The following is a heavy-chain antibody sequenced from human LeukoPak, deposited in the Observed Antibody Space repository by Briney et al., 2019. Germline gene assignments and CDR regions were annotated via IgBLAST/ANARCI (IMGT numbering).Heavy chain of an antibody. V-gene: IGHV3-21*01. CDR2: ISSSSSYI. CDR1: GFTFSSYS. J-gene: IGHJ5*02. Sequence: GGSLRLSCAASGFTFSSYSMNWVRQAPGKALEWVSSISSSSSYIYYADSVKGRFTISRDNAKNSLYLQMNSLRAEDTAVYYCARVRHQGYCSSTSCLNWFDPWGQGTLVTVSS. D-gene: IGHD2-2*01. CDR3: ARVRHQGYCSSTSCLNWFDP.